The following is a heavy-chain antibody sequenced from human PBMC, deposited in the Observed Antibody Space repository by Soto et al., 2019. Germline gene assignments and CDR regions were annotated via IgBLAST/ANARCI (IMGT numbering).Heavy chain of an antibody. CDR2: ISWNSGSI. D-gene: IGHD6-13*01. V-gene: IGHV3-9*01. CDR3: AKTLLAAAGSFDY. J-gene: IGHJ4*02. CDR1: RFTFDDYA. Sequence: LRLSCAASRFTFDDYAMHWVRQAPGKGLEWVSGISWNSGSIGYADSVKGRFTISRDNAKNSLYLQMNSLRAEDTALYYCAKTLLAAAGSFDYWGQGTLVTVSS.